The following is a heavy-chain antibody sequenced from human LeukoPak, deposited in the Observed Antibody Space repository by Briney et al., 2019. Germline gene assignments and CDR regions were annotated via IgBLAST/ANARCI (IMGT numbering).Heavy chain of an antibody. CDR2: ISSSSSTI. CDR3: AKSPGSYYVAGPQNPTTNFDY. CDR1: GFTFSSYS. V-gene: IGHV3-48*01. D-gene: IGHD1-26*01. J-gene: IGHJ4*02. Sequence: GGSLRLSCAASGFTFSSYSMNWVRQAPGKGLEWVSYISSSSSTIYYADSVKGRFTISRDNSKNTLYLQMNSLRAEDTAVYYCAKSPGSYYVAGPQNPTTNFDYWGLGTLVTVSS.